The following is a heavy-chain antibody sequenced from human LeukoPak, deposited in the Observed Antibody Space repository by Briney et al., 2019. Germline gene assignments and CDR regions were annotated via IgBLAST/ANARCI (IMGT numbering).Heavy chain of an antibody. CDR3: ARSGGYSGPLNN. V-gene: IGHV3-23*01. CDR2: ISGSGGST. CDR1: GFTLSNYA. J-gene: IGHJ4*02. D-gene: IGHD5-12*01. Sequence: GGSLRLSCAASGFTLSNYAMSWVRQAPGKGLEWVSAISGSGGSTYYADSVKGRFTISRDNSKNTLYLQMNSLKTEDTAVYYCARSGGYSGPLNNWGQGTLVTVSS.